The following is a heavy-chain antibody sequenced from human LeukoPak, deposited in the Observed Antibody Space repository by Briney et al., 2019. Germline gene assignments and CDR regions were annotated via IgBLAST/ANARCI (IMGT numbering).Heavy chain of an antibody. CDR1: GFTFDDYA. D-gene: IGHD3-22*01. J-gene: IGHJ4*02. CDR2: ISWNSGSI. Sequence: PGGSLRLSCAASGFTFDDYAMHWVRQAPGKGLEWVSGISWNSGSIGYADSVKGRFTISRDNAKNSLYLQMNSLRAEDTALYYCAKSKLPYDSSGYYLYWGQGTLVTVSS. CDR3: AKSKLPYDSSGYYLY. V-gene: IGHV3-9*01.